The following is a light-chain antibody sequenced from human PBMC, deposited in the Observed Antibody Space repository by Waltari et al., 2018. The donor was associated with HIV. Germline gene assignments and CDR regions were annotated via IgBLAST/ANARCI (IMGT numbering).Light chain of an antibody. CDR1: LRIRCGY. Sequence: EIVLKKTPGTLSLCPGERATVSCRASLRIRCGYLNWYQHKPGKPPRLLIYGASSRATGIPDMFSGSGSGTDFTLAISRLEPEDFAVYYGQQCVNAAEITFGGGTKVEI. CDR3: QQCVNAAEIT. CDR2: GAS. J-gene: IGKJ4*01. V-gene: IGKV3-20*01.